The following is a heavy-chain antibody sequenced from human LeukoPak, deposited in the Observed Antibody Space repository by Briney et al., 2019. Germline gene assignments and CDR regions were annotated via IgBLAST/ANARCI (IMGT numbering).Heavy chain of an antibody. Sequence: GGSLRLSCAASGFTFSSYWMSWVRQAPGKGLEWVANIKQDGSEKYYVDSVKGRFTISADNAKNTLYLQMSSLRAEDTAVYYCSYDTSGPEDYWGQGTLVTVSS. CDR1: GFTFSSYW. CDR3: SYDTSGPEDY. D-gene: IGHD3-22*01. CDR2: IKQDGSEK. V-gene: IGHV3-7*01. J-gene: IGHJ4*02.